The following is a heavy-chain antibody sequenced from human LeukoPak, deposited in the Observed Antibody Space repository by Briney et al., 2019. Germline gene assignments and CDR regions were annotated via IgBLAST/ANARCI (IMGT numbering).Heavy chain of an antibody. D-gene: IGHD3-10*01. Sequence: PGGSLRLSCAASGFTFSSYAMSWVRQAPGKGLEWVSAISGSGGSTYYADSVKGRFTSSRDNSKNTLYLQMNSMRAEDTAVYYCAKGVTGRHYYYMDVWGKGTTVTVSS. CDR3: AKGVTGRHYYYMDV. V-gene: IGHV3-23*01. CDR1: GFTFSSYA. CDR2: ISGSGGST. J-gene: IGHJ6*03.